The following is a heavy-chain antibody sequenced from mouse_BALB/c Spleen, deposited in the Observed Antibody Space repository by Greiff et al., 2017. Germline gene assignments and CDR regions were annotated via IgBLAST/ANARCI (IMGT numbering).Heavy chain of an antibody. D-gene: IGHD1-1*01. CDR1: GYAFTNYL. Sequence: VQLQQSGAELVRPGTSVKESCKASGYAFTNYLIEWVKQRPGQGLEWIGVINPGSGGTNYNEKFKGKATLTADKSSSTAYMQLSSLTSDDSAVYFCARRGTTVVGDVWGAGTTVTVSS. CDR3: ARRGTTVVGDV. V-gene: IGHV1-54*01. CDR2: INPGSGGT. J-gene: IGHJ1*01.